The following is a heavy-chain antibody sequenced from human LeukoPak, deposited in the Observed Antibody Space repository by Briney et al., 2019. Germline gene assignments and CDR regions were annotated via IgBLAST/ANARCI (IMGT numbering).Heavy chain of an antibody. CDR1: GGSISSGGNS. CDR3: ATEYYDILTGSTWFDP. CDR2: IYHGRNT. D-gene: IGHD3-9*01. V-gene: IGHV4-30-2*01. J-gene: IGHJ5*02. Sequence: SQTLSLTCAVSGGSISSGGNSLRWIPQPPGECLEWIGYIYHGRNTHYNPSLKCPVTISVDKPKTQLSMQLRSVTAADTAVYYWATEYYDILTGSTWFDPWGQGTLVTVSS.